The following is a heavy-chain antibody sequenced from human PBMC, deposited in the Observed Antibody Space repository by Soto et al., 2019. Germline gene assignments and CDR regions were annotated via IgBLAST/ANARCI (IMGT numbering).Heavy chain of an antibody. V-gene: IGHV4-59*08. Sequence: PSETLSLTCTVSGGSISSYYWSWIRQPPGKGLEWIGYIYYSGSTNYNPSLKSRVTISVDTSKNQFSLKLSSVTAADTAVYYCARHSSAIFGVSWFDPWGQGTLVTVSS. CDR3: ARHSSAIFGVSWFDP. J-gene: IGHJ5*02. D-gene: IGHD3-3*01. CDR1: GGSISSYY. CDR2: IYYSGST.